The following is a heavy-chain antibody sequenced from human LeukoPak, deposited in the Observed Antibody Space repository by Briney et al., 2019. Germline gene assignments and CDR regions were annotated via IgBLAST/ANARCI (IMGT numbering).Heavy chain of an antibody. Sequence: GASVKVSCKASGGTFSSYAISWVRQATGQGLEWMGWMNPNSGNTGYAQKFQGRVTMTRNTSITTAYMELSSLRSEDTAVYYCTRGSISWQQGPDYGMDVWGQGTTVTVSS. CDR2: MNPNSGNT. J-gene: IGHJ6*02. D-gene: IGHD6-13*01. V-gene: IGHV1-8*02. CDR1: GGTFSSYA. CDR3: TRGSISWQQGPDYGMDV.